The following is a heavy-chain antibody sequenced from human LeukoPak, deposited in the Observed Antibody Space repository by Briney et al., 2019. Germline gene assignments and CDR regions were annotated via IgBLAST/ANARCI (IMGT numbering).Heavy chain of an antibody. V-gene: IGHV3-33*01. Sequence: GGSLRLFCAASGFIFSSYDMHWVRQAPGKGLEGVVVIWYDGSNKYYADSVKGGFTISRDNSKNTLYLQMNSLRAEDTAVYYCARSRWASSYGSGSYWSYWGQGTLVTVSS. J-gene: IGHJ4*02. CDR3: ARSRWASSYGSGSYWSY. CDR2: IWYDGSNK. D-gene: IGHD3-10*01. CDR1: GFIFSSYD.